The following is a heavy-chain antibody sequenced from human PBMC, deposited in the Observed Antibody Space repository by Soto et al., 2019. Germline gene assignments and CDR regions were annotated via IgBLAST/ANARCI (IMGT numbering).Heavy chain of an antibody. J-gene: IGHJ6*02. CDR3: AVTTGYYYYGMDV. CDR1: GGSISSSNW. CDR2: IYHSGST. Sequence: SETLSLTCAVSGGSISSSNWWSWVRQPPGKGLEWIGEIYHSGSTNYNPSLKSRVTISVDKSKNQFSLKLISVAAADTAVYYCAVTTGYYYYGMDVWGQGTTVTVSS. D-gene: IGHD3-22*01. V-gene: IGHV4-4*02.